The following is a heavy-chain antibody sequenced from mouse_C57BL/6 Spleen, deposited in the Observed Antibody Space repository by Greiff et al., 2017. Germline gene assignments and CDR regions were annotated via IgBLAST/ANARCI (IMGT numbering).Heavy chain of an antibody. D-gene: IGHD2-1*01. CDR2: IDPEAGET. CDR3: ARSGYYGNYEAMDY. V-gene: IGHV14-2*01. CDR1: GFNIKDYY. Sequence: EVQLQESGAELVKPGASVKLSCTASGFNIKDYYMHWVTQRTEQGLEWIGRIDPEAGETTYAPKFPGKATITADTSSNTASLQLSSLTSEDTAGYYCARSGYYGNYEAMDYWGQGTSVTVAS. J-gene: IGHJ4*01.